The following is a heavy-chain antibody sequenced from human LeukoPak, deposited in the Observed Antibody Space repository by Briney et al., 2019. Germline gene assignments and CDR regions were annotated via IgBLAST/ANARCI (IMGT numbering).Heavy chain of an antibody. J-gene: IGHJ5*02. Sequence: ASVKVSCKASGYTFTNYYIHWVRQAPGQGLECMGIINPSGGSTSYAQKFQGRVTMTRDMSTSTVYMELSSLRSEDTAVYYCARVVTPRYCTSTSCYWKGWFDPWGQGTLVTVSS. CDR1: GYTFTNYY. V-gene: IGHV1-46*01. CDR2: INPSGGST. D-gene: IGHD2-2*01. CDR3: ARVVTPRYCTSTSCYWKGWFDP.